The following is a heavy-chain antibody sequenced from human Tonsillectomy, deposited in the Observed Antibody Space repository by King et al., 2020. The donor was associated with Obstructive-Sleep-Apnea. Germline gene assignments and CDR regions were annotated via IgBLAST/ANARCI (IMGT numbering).Heavy chain of an antibody. J-gene: IGHJ5*02. CDR1: GFTVSSNY. D-gene: IGHD6-19*01. CDR3: ARVGTAVAGTGWFDP. CDR2: IYSGGST. Sequence: EVQLVESGGGLVQPGGSLRLSCAASGFTVSSNYMSWVRQAPGKGLEWVSVIYSGGSTYYADSVKGRFTISRDNSKNTLYLQMNSLRAEDTAVYYCARVGTAVAGTGWFDPWGQGTLVTVSS. V-gene: IGHV3-66*01.